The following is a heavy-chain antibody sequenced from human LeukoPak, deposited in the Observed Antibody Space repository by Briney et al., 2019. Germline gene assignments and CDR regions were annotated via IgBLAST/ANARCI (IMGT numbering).Heavy chain of an antibody. J-gene: IGHJ4*02. CDR3: AREKTGDRVPYFDY. V-gene: IGHV3-48*03. D-gene: IGHD7-27*01. Sequence: GGSLRLSCAASGFTFSNYEMNWVRQAPGKGLEWDSYISSSGSITYNADSVKGRFTISRDNAQNSLYLQMDSLTAEDTAVYYCAREKTGDRVPYFDYWGQGTLVTVSP. CDR2: ISSSGSIT. CDR1: GFTFSNYE.